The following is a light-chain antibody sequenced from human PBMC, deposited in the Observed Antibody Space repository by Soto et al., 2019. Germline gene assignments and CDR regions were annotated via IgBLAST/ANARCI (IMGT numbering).Light chain of an antibody. CDR2: DVS. V-gene: IGLV2-14*01. Sequence: QSWLAQPAPISGSSGHGHPLSFPGTRREVCGSNYVSWDQQHPSKATKLMIYDVSNRPSGVSNRFSGSKSGNTASLTISGLQAEDEADYYCSSYTSSSTLFYVFGTGTKVTVL. J-gene: IGLJ1*01. CDR3: SSYTSSSTLFYV. CDR1: RREVCGSNY.